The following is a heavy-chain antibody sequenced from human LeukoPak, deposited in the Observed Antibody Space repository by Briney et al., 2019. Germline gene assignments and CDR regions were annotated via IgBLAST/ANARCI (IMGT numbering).Heavy chain of an antibody. J-gene: IGHJ4*02. V-gene: IGHV4-59*08. CDR1: GGSISGYY. Sequence: SETLSLTCTVSGGSISGYYWSWIRQPPGKGLEWIGYIYYSGSTNDNPSLKSRVTISVDTSKKQFSLKLSSVTAADTAVYYWARSGENYFDYWGQGTLATVSS. D-gene: IGHD3-10*01. CDR3: ARSGENYFDY. CDR2: IYYSGST.